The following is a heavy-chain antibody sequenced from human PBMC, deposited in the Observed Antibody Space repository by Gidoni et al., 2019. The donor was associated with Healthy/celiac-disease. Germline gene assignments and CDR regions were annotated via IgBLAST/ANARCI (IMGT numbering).Heavy chain of an antibody. CDR3: ARDRPGIAAAGNYYGMDV. D-gene: IGHD6-13*01. Sequence: EVQLVESGGGLVKPGGSLRLSCAASGFTFSSYSMNWVRQAPGKGLEWVSSISSSSIYIYYADSVKGRFTISRDNAKNSLYLQMNSLRAEDTAVYYCARDRPGIAAAGNYYGMDVWGQGTTVTVSS. CDR2: ISSSSIYI. J-gene: IGHJ6*02. V-gene: IGHV3-21*01. CDR1: GFTFSSYS.